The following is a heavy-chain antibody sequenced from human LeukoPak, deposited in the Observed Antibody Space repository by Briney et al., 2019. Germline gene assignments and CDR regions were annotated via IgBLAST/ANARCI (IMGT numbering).Heavy chain of an antibody. J-gene: IGHJ6*03. D-gene: IGHD6-13*01. CDR2: IYTSGST. CDR1: GGSISSYY. Sequence: PPETLSLTCTVSGGSISSYYWSWIRQPAGKGLEWIGRIYTSGSTNYNPSLKSRVTMSVDTSKNQFSLKLSSVTAADTAVYYCAREDIAAAGTGAYYYYYMDVWGKGTTVTVSS. CDR3: AREDIAAAGTGAYYYYYMDV. V-gene: IGHV4-4*07.